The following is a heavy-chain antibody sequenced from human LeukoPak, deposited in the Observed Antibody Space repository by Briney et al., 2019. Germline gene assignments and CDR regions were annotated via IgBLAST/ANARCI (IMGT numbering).Heavy chain of an antibody. J-gene: IGHJ4*02. D-gene: IGHD1-26*01. CDR1: GYTLTELS. V-gene: IGHV1-24*01. Sequence: GASVKVSCKVSGYTLTELSMHWVRQAPGKGLELMGGFDPEDGETIYAQKFQGRVTMTEDTSTDTAYMELSSLRSEDTAVYYCATVGPHNEWELTDWGQGTLVTVSP. CDR3: ATVGPHNEWELTD. CDR2: FDPEDGET.